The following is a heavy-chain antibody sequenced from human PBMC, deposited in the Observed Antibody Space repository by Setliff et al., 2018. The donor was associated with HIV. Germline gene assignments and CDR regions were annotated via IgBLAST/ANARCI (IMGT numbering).Heavy chain of an antibody. CDR1: GVSFSGDY. Sequence: PSETLSLTCAVSGVSFSGDYWSWVRQPPGKGLEWIGYIYYSGSTNYNPSLKCRVTISVDTSKNQFSLKLSSVTAADTAVYYCARGDGTKYYYYYYMDVWGKGTTVTVSS. CDR2: IYYSGST. D-gene: IGHD1-7*01. CDR3: ARGDGTKYYYYYYMDV. J-gene: IGHJ6*03. V-gene: IGHV4-59*01.